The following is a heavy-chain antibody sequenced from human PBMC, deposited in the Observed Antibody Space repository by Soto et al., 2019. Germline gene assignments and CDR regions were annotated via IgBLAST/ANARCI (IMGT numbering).Heavy chain of an antibody. V-gene: IGHV3-53*01. J-gene: IGHJ6*02. Sequence: GGSLRLSCAASGFTVSSNYMSWVRQAPGKGLEWVSVIYSGGSTYYADSVRGRFTISRDNSKNTLYLQMKSLRAEDTAVYYCERDPPATRHGMDVWGQGPTVTVSS. CDR3: ERDPPATRHGMDV. D-gene: IGHD2-2*01. CDR1: GFTVSSNY. CDR2: IYSGGST.